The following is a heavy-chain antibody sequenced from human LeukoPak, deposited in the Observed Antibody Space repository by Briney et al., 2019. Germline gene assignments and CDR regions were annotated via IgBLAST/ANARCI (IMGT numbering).Heavy chain of an antibody. V-gene: IGHV4-30-4*08. CDR1: GGSINSGDYY. Sequence: SETLSLTCTVSGGSINSGDYYWSWIRQPPGKGLEWIGYIYYSGSTYYNPSLKSRVTISVDTSKNQFSLKLSSVTAADTAVYYCARVWYSSSCFDYWGQGTLVTVSS. J-gene: IGHJ4*02. CDR3: ARVWYSSSCFDY. CDR2: IYYSGST. D-gene: IGHD6-13*01.